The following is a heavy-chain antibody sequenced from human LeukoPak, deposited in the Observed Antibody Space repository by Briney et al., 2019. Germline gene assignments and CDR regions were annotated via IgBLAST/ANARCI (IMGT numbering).Heavy chain of an antibody. CDR1: VYTLTGYY. CDR3: ATSGGTSGPELDY. Sequence: ASVKVPCKASVYTLTGYYMYWVRQAPGQGLEWMGWINPKSGGTNYAQKFQGRVTMTRDTSISTAYMEVSRMTSDDTAVYYCATSGGTSGPELDYWGQGTLVTVSS. V-gene: IGHV1-2*02. J-gene: IGHJ4*02. D-gene: IGHD3-3*01. CDR2: INPKSGGT.